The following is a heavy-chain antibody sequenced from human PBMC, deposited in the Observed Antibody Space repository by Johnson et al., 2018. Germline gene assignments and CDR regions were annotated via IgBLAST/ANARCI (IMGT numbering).Heavy chain of an antibody. CDR3: VGSDDDYGMDV. J-gene: IGHJ6*02. CDR1: GGSLSGYY. Sequence: QEQLQQWGAGLLKASETLSLTCAVYGGSLSGYYWSWIRQPPGKGLEWRGEINYSGNTNYNPSLKSRVTISVDTSKKQFSLRLTSVTIADTAVYFCVGSDDDYGMDVWGQGTTVIVSS. V-gene: IGHV4-34*01. CDR2: INYSGNT. D-gene: IGHD1-1*01.